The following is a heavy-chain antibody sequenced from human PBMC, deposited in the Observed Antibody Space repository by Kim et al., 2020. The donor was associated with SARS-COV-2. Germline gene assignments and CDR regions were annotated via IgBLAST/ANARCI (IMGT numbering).Heavy chain of an antibody. V-gene: IGHV3-11*06. Sequence: SVKGRFTISRDNAKNSLYLQMNSLRAEDTAVYYCAREGTGPYYYYYGMDVWGQGTTVTVSS. J-gene: IGHJ6*02. D-gene: IGHD3-10*01. CDR3: AREGTGPYYYYYGMDV.